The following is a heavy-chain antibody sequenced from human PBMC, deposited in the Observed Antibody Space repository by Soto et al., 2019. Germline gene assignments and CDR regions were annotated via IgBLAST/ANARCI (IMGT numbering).Heavy chain of an antibody. Sequence: QVQLVQSGAEVKKPGSSVKVSCKASGGTFSSYAISWVRQAPGQGLEWMGGIIPIFGTANYAQKFQGRVTITADESTSTAYMELSSLRSEDTAVYYCGYCGGDCYDSPYYFDYWGQGTLVTVSS. J-gene: IGHJ4*02. CDR3: GYCGGDCYDSPYYFDY. CDR1: GGTFSSYA. V-gene: IGHV1-69*01. CDR2: IIPIFGTA. D-gene: IGHD2-21*02.